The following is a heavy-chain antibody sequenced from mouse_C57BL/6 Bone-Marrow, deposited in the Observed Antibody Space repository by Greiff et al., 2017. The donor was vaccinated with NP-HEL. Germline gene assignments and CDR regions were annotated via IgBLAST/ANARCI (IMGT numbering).Heavy chain of an antibody. V-gene: IGHV1-66*01. CDR2: IYPGSGNS. CDR1: GYSFTSYY. D-gene: IGHD3-2*02. J-gene: IGHJ2*01. Sequence: VKLMESGPELVKPGASVKISCKASGYSFTSYYIHWVKQRPGQGLEWIGWIYPGSGNSKYNEKFKGKATLTADTSSSTAYMQLSSLTSEDSAVYYCAGPGAVLAGGYLGQGTTLTVSS. CDR3: AGPGAVLAGGY.